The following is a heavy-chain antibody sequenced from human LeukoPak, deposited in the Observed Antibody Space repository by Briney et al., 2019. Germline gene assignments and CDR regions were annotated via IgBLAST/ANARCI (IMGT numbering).Heavy chain of an antibody. J-gene: IGHJ6*02. CDR1: GFTFDDYG. CDR2: ISGSTNYI. CDR3: VRAGDLGYYYYGMDV. D-gene: IGHD4-17*01. Sequence: AGGSLRLSCAASGFTFDDYGLSWVRQAPGKGLEWVSSISGSTNYIYYADSVKGRFTISRDNAKNSLYLQMNSLRAEDTAVYYCVRAGDLGYYYYGMDVWGQGTTVTVSS. V-gene: IGHV3-21*01.